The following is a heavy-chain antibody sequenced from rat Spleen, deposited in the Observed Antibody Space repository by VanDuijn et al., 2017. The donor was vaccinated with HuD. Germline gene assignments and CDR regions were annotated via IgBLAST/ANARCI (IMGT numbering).Heavy chain of an antibody. J-gene: IGHJ2*01. V-gene: IGHV5-29*01. CDR1: GFTFRNYG. CDR3: ARDHVFDY. CDR2: ISYDGSTT. Sequence: EVQLVESGGGLVQPGRSMKLSCTASGFTFRNYGMAWVRQAPTKGLDWVAIISYDGSTTYYRDSVKGRFTISRDNAKSTLYLQMDSLRSEDTATYYCARDHVFDYWGQGVMVTVSS. D-gene: IGHD1-12*01.